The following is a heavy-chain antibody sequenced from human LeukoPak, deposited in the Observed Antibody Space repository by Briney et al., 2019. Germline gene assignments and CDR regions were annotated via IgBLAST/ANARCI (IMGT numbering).Heavy chain of an antibody. CDR1: GFTFGNYG. D-gene: IGHD1-1*01. CDR2: IRYDGSNK. V-gene: IGHV3-30*02. CDR3: AKALRRSWNDVVPAY. Sequence: GRSLRLSCAASGFTFGNYGMHWVRQAPGKGLEWVAFIRYDGSNKYYADSVKGRFTIPRDNSKNTLYLQMNSLRAEDTAVYYCAKALRRSWNDVVPAYWGQGTLVTVSS. J-gene: IGHJ4*02.